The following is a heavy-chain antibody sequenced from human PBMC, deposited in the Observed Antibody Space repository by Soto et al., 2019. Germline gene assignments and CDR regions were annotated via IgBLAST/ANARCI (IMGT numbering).Heavy chain of an antibody. Sequence: ASVKVSCKASGYTFTSYAMHWVRQAPGQRLEWMGWMNPNSGNTGYAQKFQGRVTMTRNTSISTAYMELSSLRSEDTAVYYCARGGIAVAGHYFDYWGQGTLVTVSS. D-gene: IGHD6-19*01. CDR1: GYTFTSYA. V-gene: IGHV1-8*02. CDR2: MNPNSGNT. CDR3: ARGGIAVAGHYFDY. J-gene: IGHJ4*02.